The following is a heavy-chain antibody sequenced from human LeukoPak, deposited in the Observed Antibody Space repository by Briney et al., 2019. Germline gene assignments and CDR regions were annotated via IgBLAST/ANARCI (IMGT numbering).Heavy chain of an antibody. J-gene: IGHJ6*02. CDR1: GFTFSSYS. Sequence: GGSLRLSCAASGFTFSSYSMNWVRQAPGKGLEWVSFISSTTSYKYYADSVKGRFTISRDNAKNSLYLQMNSLRAEDTAVYYCARGRSGWSPYDYYGMDVWGQGTTVTVSS. D-gene: IGHD6-19*01. CDR2: ISSTTSYK. CDR3: ARGRSGWSPYDYYGMDV. V-gene: IGHV3-21*01.